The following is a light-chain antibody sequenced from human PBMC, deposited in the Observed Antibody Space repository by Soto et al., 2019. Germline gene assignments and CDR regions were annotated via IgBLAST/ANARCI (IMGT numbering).Light chain of an antibody. CDR2: GVS. CDR3: QQSDDRPYT. V-gene: IGKV1-33*01. CDR1: QDITKS. Sequence: DIQMTQSPSSLSASLGDRVTITCQASQDITKSLNWYQRKPGKAPKLLIYGVSTLEAGVPTRFSGSGFGTDFTFTISSLQPEDIAMYFCQQSDDRPYTFGPGTKVDIK. J-gene: IGKJ2*01.